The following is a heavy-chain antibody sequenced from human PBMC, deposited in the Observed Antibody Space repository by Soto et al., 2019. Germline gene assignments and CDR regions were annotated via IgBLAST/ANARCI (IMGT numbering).Heavy chain of an antibody. Sequence: QLHLVQSGAVVKKPGASVTVSCSASGYPVTAYYMHWVRQAPGRGLEWMGGINPATGAAKYTQTFRGRGTLTRDPFTSTVFRELSGLTSEDTAVFLCARGGGVGVAGSAAFDMWGQGTVVTVSS. D-gene: IGHD3-3*01. J-gene: IGHJ3*02. V-gene: IGHV1-2*02. CDR3: ARGGGVGVAGSAAFDM. CDR1: GYPVTAYY. CDR2: INPATGAA.